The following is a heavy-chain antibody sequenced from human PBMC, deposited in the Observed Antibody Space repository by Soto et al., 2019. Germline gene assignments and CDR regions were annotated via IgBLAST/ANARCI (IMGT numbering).Heavy chain of an antibody. J-gene: IGHJ4*02. CDR1: GYTFTSYG. Sequence: QVQLVQSGADVKKPGASVKVSCKASGYTFTSYGISWVRQAPGQGIERMGRISAYNGNTKDAQKIQGRVTTTNDTSTSTAYMELRSLRSDDTAVYYCARTSGYSYGGGYWGQGTLVTVSS. CDR2: ISAYNGNT. D-gene: IGHD5-18*01. CDR3: ARTSGYSYGGGY. V-gene: IGHV1-18*01.